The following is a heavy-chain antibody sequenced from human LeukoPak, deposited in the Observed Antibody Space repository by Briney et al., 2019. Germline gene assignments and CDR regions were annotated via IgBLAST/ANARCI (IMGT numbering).Heavy chain of an antibody. Sequence: ASVKVSCKASGGTFSSYAISWVRQAPGQGLEWMGGIIPIFGTANYAQKFQGRVTITADESTSTAYMELSSLRSEDTAVYYCASPYYYDSSVDYAFDIWGQGTMVTVSS. CDR3: ASPYYYDSSVDYAFDI. CDR2: IIPIFGTA. J-gene: IGHJ3*02. V-gene: IGHV1-69*13. D-gene: IGHD3-22*01. CDR1: GGTFSSYA.